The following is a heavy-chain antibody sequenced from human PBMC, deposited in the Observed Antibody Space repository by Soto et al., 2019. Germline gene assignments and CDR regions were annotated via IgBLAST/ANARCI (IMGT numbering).Heavy chain of an antibody. CDR3: ARTLGYCSSTSCYGSPFDY. CDR2: ISAYNGNT. V-gene: IGHV1-18*01. CDR1: GYTFTSYG. D-gene: IGHD2-2*01. J-gene: IGHJ4*02. Sequence: ASVKVSCKASGYTFTSYGISWVRQAPGQGLEWMGWISAYNGNTNYAQKLQGRVTMTTDTSTSTAYMELRSLRSDDTAVYYCARTLGYCSSTSCYGSPFDYWGQGTLVTVSS.